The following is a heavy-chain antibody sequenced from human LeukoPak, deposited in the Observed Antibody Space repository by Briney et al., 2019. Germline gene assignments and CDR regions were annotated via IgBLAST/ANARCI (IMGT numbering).Heavy chain of an antibody. V-gene: IGHV4-59*08. J-gene: IGHJ4*02. CDR2: IHHSGST. D-gene: IGHD4-11*01. Sequence: PSETLSLTCTVSGGSIGGYCGSWIRQPPGKGLEWIGYIHHSGSTKYNPSLEGRVSMSVDTSKTQFSLKLNSVAAADTAVYHCAGHNYSNFVFDYWGQGTLVTVPS. CDR3: AGHNYSNFVFDY. CDR1: GGSIGGYC.